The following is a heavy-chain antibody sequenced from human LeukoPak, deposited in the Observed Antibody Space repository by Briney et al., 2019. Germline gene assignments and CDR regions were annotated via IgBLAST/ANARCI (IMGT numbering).Heavy chain of an antibody. CDR2: IKQDRSEK. CDR1: GFTFTNYW. Sequence: PGGSLRLSCAASGFTFTNYWMSWVRQAPGKGLELVANIKQDRSEKYYVDSVKGRFTISRDNAKNSLYLQMSSLRVEDTAVYYCAKRTLGELSLVWGQGTLVTVSS. V-gene: IGHV3-7*03. J-gene: IGHJ4*02. D-gene: IGHD3-16*02. CDR3: AKRTLGELSLV.